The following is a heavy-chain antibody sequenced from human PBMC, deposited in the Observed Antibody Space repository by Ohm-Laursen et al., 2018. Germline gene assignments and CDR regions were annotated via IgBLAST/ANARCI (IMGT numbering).Heavy chain of an antibody. CDR2: ISPNSGGT. D-gene: IGHD2/OR15-2a*01. CDR1: GYTFTDYY. V-gene: IGHV1-2*02. Sequence: GSSVKVSCKASGYTFTDYYMHWVRQAPGQGLEWMGWISPNSGGTNYAQKFQGRVTMTRDTSISTAYMELSSLRSDDTAVYYCARVLPQAQFSLDYWGQGTLVTVSS. J-gene: IGHJ4*02. CDR3: ARVLPQAQFSLDY.